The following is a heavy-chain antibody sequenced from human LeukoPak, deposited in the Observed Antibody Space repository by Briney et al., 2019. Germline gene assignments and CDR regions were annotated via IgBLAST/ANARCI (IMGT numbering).Heavy chain of an antibody. J-gene: IGHJ4*02. V-gene: IGHV1-3*04. CDR1: GYTFNSYY. Sequence: ASVKVSCKASGYTFNSYYMHWVRQAPGQRLEWMGWINTGNGNTRYSQKFQDRFTIARDTSANTAYMQLSSLRSEDTAVYYCARDYGSGSLHYWGQGTLVTVSS. D-gene: IGHD3-10*01. CDR2: INTGNGNT. CDR3: ARDYGSGSLHY.